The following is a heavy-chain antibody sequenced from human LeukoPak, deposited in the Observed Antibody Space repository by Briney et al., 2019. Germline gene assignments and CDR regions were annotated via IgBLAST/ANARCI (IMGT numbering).Heavy chain of an antibody. CDR1: GFTFSSYG. CDR3: ARDGGFGELLSEILDAFDI. J-gene: IGHJ3*02. D-gene: IGHD3-10*01. CDR2: IWHDGSNK. V-gene: IGHV3-33*01. Sequence: GGSLRLSCAASGFTFSSYGMHWVRQAPGKGLEWVAVIWHDGSNKYYADSVKGRFTISRDNSKNTLYLQMNSLRAEDTAVYYCARDGGFGELLSEILDAFDIWGQGTMVTVSS.